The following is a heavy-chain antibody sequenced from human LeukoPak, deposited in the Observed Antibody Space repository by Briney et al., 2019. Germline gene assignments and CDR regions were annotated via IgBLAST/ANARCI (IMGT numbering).Heavy chain of an antibody. Sequence: GGSLRLSCAVSGITLSNYGMSWVRQAPGKGLEWVAGISGSGGRTDYADSVKGRFTISRDNSKNTLYLQMNSLRAEDTAVYYCARDRYSGSYYLDYWGQGTLVTVSS. CDR3: ARDRYSGSYYLDY. CDR1: GITLSNYG. D-gene: IGHD1-26*01. CDR2: ISGSGGRT. V-gene: IGHV3-23*01. J-gene: IGHJ4*02.